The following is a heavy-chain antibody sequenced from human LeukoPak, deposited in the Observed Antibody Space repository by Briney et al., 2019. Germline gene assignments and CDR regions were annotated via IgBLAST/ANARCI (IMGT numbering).Heavy chain of an antibody. CDR1: GFTFSSYA. J-gene: IGHJ4*02. D-gene: IGHD6-19*01. CDR2: ISGSGGST. CDR3: AKKREQWLVSDAIDY. V-gene: IGHV3-23*01. Sequence: GGSLRLSCAASGFTFSSYAMSWVRQAPGKGLEWVSAISGSGGSTYYADSVKGRFTISRDNSKNTLYLQMNSLRAEDTAVYYCAKKREQWLVSDAIDYWGQGTLVTVSS.